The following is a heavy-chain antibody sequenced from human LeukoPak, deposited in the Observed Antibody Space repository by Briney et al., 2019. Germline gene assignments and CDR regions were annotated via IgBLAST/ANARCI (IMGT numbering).Heavy chain of an antibody. CDR1: GYTLTELS. CDR2: FDPEDGET. CDR3: ATDLEVVVDCSGGSCYSSY. Sequence: GASVTVSCKVSGYTLTELSMHWVRQAPGRGLEWMGGFDPEDGETIYAQKFQGRVTMTEDTSTDTAYMELSSLRSEDTAVYYCATDLEVVVDCSGGSCYSSYWGQGTLVTVSS. D-gene: IGHD2-15*01. V-gene: IGHV1-24*01. J-gene: IGHJ4*02.